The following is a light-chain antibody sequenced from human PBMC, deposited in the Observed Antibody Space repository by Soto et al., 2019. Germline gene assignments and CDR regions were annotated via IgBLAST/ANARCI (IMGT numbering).Light chain of an antibody. Sequence: IVMTQSPATLSVSPGERATLSCRARYSVGSNLAWYQQKPGQAPRLLVYGASTRAAGIPARFSGSGSGTEFTLTNSSLQSEDFAVYYCQQYNNRTPYTFGQGTKLEIK. CDR2: GAS. CDR1: YSVGSN. J-gene: IGKJ2*01. V-gene: IGKV3-15*01. CDR3: QQYNNRTPYT.